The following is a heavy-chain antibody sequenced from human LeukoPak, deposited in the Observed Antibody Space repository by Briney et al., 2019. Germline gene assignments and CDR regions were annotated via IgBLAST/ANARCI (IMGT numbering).Heavy chain of an antibody. Sequence: PGGSLRLSCAASGFTVSSNYMSWVRQAPGKGLEWVSVIYSGGSTYYADSVKGRFTISRDNSKNTLYLQTNSLRAEDTAVCYCARLSSSIAALDYWGQGTLVTVSS. CDR1: GFTVSSNY. V-gene: IGHV3-53*01. CDR3: ARLSSSIAALDY. D-gene: IGHD6-6*01. CDR2: IYSGGST. J-gene: IGHJ4*02.